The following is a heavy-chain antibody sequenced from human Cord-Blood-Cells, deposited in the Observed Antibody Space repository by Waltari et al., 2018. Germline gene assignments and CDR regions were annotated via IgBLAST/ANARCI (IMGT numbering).Heavy chain of an antibody. CDR3: ARVIGSSSWYDY. CDR2: IYQSGST. D-gene: IGHD6-13*01. Sequence: QVQLQESGPGLVKPSETLSLTCAVSGYSISSGYYWGWIGQPPGKGLEWSGSIYQSGSTYYNPSLKSRVTISVDTSKNQCSRKLSSVTAADTAVYYCARVIGSSSWYDYWGQGTLVSVSS. J-gene: IGHJ4*02. V-gene: IGHV4-38-2*01. CDR1: GYSISSGYY.